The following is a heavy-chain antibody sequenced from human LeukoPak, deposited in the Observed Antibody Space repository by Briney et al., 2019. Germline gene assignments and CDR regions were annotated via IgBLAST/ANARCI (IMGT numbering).Heavy chain of an antibody. Sequence: ASVKDSCKASGYTFTGYYMHWVRQAPGQGLEWMGWINPNSGGTNYAQKFQGRVTMTRDTSISTAYMELSRLRSDDTAVYYCARGALECSSTSCYQLESRSEDYWGQGTLVTVSS. J-gene: IGHJ4*02. CDR2: INPNSGGT. D-gene: IGHD2-2*01. CDR1: GYTFTGYY. CDR3: ARGALECSSTSCYQLESRSEDY. V-gene: IGHV1-2*02.